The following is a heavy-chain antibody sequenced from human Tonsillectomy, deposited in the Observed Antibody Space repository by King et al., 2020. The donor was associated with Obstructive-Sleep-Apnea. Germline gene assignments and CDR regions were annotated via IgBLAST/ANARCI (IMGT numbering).Heavy chain of an antibody. J-gene: IGHJ4*02. D-gene: IGHD2-15*01. CDR1: GYSFTNYY. V-gene: IGHV1-46*01. Sequence: VQLVESGAEVKKPGASVKGSCRASGYSFTNYYIHWVRQSPGRGLEWMGIVNPSGGNTIYAQKFQGRLTMTRDTSTSTVYMDLSSLRSEDTALYYCATLGGSPAYWGQGTLVTVSS. CDR3: ATLGGSPAY. CDR2: VNPSGGNT.